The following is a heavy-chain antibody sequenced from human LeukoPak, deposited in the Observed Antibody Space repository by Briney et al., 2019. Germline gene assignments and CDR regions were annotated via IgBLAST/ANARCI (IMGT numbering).Heavy chain of an antibody. CDR2: IWNDGSNK. Sequence: GGSLRLSCAASGFTFRNYGMHWVRQAPVKGLEWVAVIWNDGSNKYYGDSVKGRFTISRDNSKNTLSLQMNSLRAEDTAVYYCARGDDGSGSFYNGLGTFDIWGLGTMVTVSS. V-gene: IGHV3-33*01. CDR1: GFTFRNYG. CDR3: ARGDDGSGSFYNGLGTFDI. J-gene: IGHJ3*02. D-gene: IGHD3-10*01.